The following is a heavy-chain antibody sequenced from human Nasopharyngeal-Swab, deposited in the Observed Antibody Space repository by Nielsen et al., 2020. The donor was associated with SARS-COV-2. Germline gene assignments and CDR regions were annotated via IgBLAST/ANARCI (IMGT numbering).Heavy chain of an antibody. CDR1: GGSLSGYY. J-gene: IGHJ6*02. CDR3: SRGLGCSGGSCSPRGMDV. D-gene: IGHD2-15*01. CDR2: INHSGST. V-gene: IGHV4-34*01. Sequence: GSLRFSFAAYGGSLSGYYWSWTRQPPGKGLEWIGVINHSGSTNYHPSLKSRVTISVDTSKNQFTLKLSSVTAGETAVYYCSRGLGCSGGSCSPRGMDVWGQGTTVTVSS.